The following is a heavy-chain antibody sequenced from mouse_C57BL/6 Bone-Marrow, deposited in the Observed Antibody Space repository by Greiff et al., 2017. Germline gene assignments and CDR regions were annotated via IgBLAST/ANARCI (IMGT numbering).Heavy chain of an antibody. V-gene: IGHV14-3*01. CDR3: ARGGYDGSSPFAY. D-gene: IGHD1-1*01. CDR2: IDPANGNT. Sequence: VQLKESVAELVRPGASVKLSCTASGFNIKNTYMHWVKQRPEQGLEWIGRIDPANGNTKYAPKFQGKATITADTSSNTAYLQLSSLTSEDTAIYYCARGGYDGSSPFAYWGQGTLVTVSA. J-gene: IGHJ3*01. CDR1: GFNIKNTY.